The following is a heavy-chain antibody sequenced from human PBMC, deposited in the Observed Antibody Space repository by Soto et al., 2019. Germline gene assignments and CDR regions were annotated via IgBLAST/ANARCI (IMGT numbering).Heavy chain of an antibody. Sequence: QITLKESGPTLVKPTQTLTLTCTFSGFSLSTSGVGVGWIRQPPGKALEWLALIYWDDDKRYSPSLKSRLTITKDTSENQVVLTMTSMDPVDTATDYCVHDSVGRYGMDVWGQGTTVTVSS. CDR3: VHDSVGRYGMDV. D-gene: IGHD1-26*01. CDR1: GFSLSTSGVG. CDR2: IYWDDDK. J-gene: IGHJ6*02. V-gene: IGHV2-5*02.